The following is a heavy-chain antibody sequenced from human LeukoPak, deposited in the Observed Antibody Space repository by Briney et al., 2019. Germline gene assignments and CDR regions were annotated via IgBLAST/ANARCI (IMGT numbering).Heavy chain of an antibody. CDR1: GGSISSGGYY. CDR2: IYYSGST. D-gene: IGHD3-22*01. Sequence: SETLSLTCTVSGGSISSGGYYWSWIRQHPGKSLEWIGYIYYSGSTNYNPSLKSRVTISVDTSKNQFSLKLSSVTAADTAVYYCARGGQWLSYVAFDIWGQGTMVTVSS. V-gene: IGHV4-31*03. J-gene: IGHJ3*02. CDR3: ARGGQWLSYVAFDI.